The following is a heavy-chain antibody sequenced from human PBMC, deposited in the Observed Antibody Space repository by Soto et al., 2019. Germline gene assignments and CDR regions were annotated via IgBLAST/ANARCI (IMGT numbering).Heavy chain of an antibody. V-gene: IGHV1-69*10. CDR1: GGTFSSYA. D-gene: IGHD2-15*01. CDR2: IIPIFGIA. CDR3: ARIWGYCSGGSCYINYYYGMDV. J-gene: IGHJ6*02. Sequence: SVKVSCKASGGTFSSYAISWVRQAPGQGLEWMGGIIPIFGIANYAQKFQGRVTITADKSASTAYMELSSLKSEDTAVYYCARIWGYCSGGSCYINYYYGMDVWGQGTTVTVSS.